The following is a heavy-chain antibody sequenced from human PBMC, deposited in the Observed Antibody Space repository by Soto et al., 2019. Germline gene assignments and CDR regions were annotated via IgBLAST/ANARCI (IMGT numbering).Heavy chain of an antibody. CDR2: IVVGSGNT. Sequence: SVKVSCKASGFTFTSSAVQWVRQARGQRLEWIGWIVVGSGNTNYAQKFQERVTITRDMSTSTAYMELSSLRSEDTAVYYCAADHRGSGGYYDFWSGLPSYYYYGMDVWGQGTTVTVSS. D-gene: IGHD3-3*01. J-gene: IGHJ6*02. CDR3: AADHRGSGGYYDFWSGLPSYYYYGMDV. CDR1: GFTFTSSA. V-gene: IGHV1-58*01.